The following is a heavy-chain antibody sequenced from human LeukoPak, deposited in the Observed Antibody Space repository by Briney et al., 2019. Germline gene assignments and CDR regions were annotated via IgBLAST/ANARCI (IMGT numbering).Heavy chain of an antibody. CDR3: ANSDVSLYYFDY. CDR2: ISGSGGST. CDR1: GFTFSSYA. V-gene: IGHV3-23*01. D-gene: IGHD3-10*02. Sequence: GGSLRLSCAASGFTFSSYAMSWVRQAPGKGLEWVSAISGSGGSTYYADSVKGRFTISRDNSKNTLYLQMNSLRAEDTAVYYCANSDVSLYYFDYWGQGTLVTVSS. J-gene: IGHJ4*02.